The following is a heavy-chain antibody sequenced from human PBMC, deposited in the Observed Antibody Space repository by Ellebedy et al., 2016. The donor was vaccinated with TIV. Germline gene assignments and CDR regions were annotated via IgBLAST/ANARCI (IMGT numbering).Heavy chain of an antibody. CDR1: GGSISSSSYY. V-gene: IGHV4-39*01. CDR3: ARSEVADHYFDY. J-gene: IGHJ4*02. CDR2: IYYSGST. D-gene: IGHD2-15*01. Sequence: GSLRLSXTVSGGSISSSSYYWGWIRQPPGKGLEWIGSIYYSGSTYYNPALKSRVTISVDTSKNQFSLKLSSVTAADTAVYYCARSEVADHYFDYWGQGTLVTVSS.